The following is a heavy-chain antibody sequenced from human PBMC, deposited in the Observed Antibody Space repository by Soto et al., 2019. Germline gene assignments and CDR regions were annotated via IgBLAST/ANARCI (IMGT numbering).Heavy chain of an antibody. D-gene: IGHD3-16*01. CDR3: ARVPSPFDYYYAMDV. CDR2: IYYSGTT. V-gene: IGHV4-30-4*01. Sequence: PSETLSLTCTVSGGSVGSGDYYWSWIRQPPGKGLEWIGYIYYSGTTYYNPSLKSRLTMSLDASQNQFSLKLNSLTDADTAVYFCARVPSPFDYYYAMDVWGQGTTVTVSS. CDR1: GGSVGSGDYY. J-gene: IGHJ6*02.